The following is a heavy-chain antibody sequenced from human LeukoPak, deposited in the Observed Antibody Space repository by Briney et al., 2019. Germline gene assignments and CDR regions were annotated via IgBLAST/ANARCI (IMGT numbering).Heavy chain of an antibody. CDR2: IYYSGST. V-gene: IGHV4-30-4*07. CDR3: ASGFRGYSYGNFDY. CDR1: GGSISSGGYS. J-gene: IGHJ4*02. Sequence: SETLCLTCAASGGSISSGGYSWSWIRQPPGKGLEWIGYIYYSGSTYYNPSLKSRATTSVDTSKNQYSLMLSLVAAAATAVYCCASGFRGYSYGNFDYWGQGTLVTVSS. D-gene: IGHD5-18*01.